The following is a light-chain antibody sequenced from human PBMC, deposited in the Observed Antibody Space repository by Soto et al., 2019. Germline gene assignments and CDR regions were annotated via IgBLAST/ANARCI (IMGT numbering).Light chain of an antibody. J-gene: IGKJ1*01. Sequence: EIVLTQSPATLSLSPGERSTLSCRASQSVSSYVAWYQQKAGQAPRLLIYDASTRATGIPDRFSGSGSGTDFTLSISRLEPEDFAVYYCQSYGSSRTFGHGTKVDIK. CDR1: QSVSSY. CDR3: QSYGSSRT. CDR2: DAS. V-gene: IGKV3-20*01.